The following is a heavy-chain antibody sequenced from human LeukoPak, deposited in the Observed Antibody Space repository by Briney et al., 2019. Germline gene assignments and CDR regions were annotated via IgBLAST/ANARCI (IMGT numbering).Heavy chain of an antibody. Sequence: SETPSLTCAVSGYSISSGYYWGLSRQPPEKRLELIGIIYHSGSTYYNPSLQSRVTISVDTSKNQFSLKLSSVTAADTAVYHCARADYDFWSGYPDAFDIWGQGTMVTVSS. CDR2: IYHSGST. CDR1: GYSISSGYY. V-gene: IGHV4-38-2*01. D-gene: IGHD3-3*01. J-gene: IGHJ3*02. CDR3: ARADYDFWSGYPDAFDI.